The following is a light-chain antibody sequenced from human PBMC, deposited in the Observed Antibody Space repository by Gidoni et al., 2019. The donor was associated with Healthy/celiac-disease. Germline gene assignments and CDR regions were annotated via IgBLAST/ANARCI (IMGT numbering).Light chain of an antibody. CDR1: QSISSW. V-gene: IGKV1-5*03. Sequence: DTDTTPSPSTLSASVGDRVTITCRASQSISSWLAWYQQKPGKAPKLLIYKASSLESGVPSRFSGSGSGTEFTLTISSLQPDDFATYYCQQYNSYSKTFGQGTKVEIK. CDR2: KAS. CDR3: QQYNSYSKT. J-gene: IGKJ1*01.